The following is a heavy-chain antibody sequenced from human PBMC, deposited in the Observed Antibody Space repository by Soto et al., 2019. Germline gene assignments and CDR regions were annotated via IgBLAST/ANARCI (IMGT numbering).Heavy chain of an antibody. Sequence: EVQLLESGGGLVQPGGSLRLSCAASGFTFSSYAMSWVRQAPGKGLEWVSAISGSGGSTYYADSVKGRFTISRDNAKNSLYLQMNSLRAEDTAVYYYARDLGSEATVVIFPAESYYFDYWGPGTLVTVSS. CDR3: ARDLGSEATVVIFPAESYYFDY. CDR1: GFTFSSYA. CDR2: ISGSGGST. V-gene: IGHV3-23*01. J-gene: IGHJ4*02. D-gene: IGHD4-17*01.